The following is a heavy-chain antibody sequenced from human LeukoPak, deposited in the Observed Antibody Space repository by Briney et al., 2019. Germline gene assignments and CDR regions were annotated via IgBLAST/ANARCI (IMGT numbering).Heavy chain of an antibody. CDR2: ISGSGGST. V-gene: IGHV3-23*01. Sequence: AGGSLRLSCAASGFTFSSYAMIWVRQAPGKGLEWVSAISGSGGSTYYADSVKGRFTISRDNSKNTLYLQMNSLRAEDTAVYYCAKDMTSVTYTSDYWGQGTLVTVSS. CDR1: GFTFSSYA. J-gene: IGHJ4*02. D-gene: IGHD4-17*01. CDR3: AKDMTSVTYTSDY.